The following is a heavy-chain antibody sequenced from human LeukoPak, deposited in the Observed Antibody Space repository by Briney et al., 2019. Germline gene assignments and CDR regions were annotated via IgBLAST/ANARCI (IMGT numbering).Heavy chain of an antibody. Sequence: SVKVSCKASRYTFTSYVINWVRQATGQGVEWMGWMNPNSGNTGYAQKFQGRVTMTRYTSISTAYMELSSLRSEDTAVYYCARGLYGEGGVPSGYWGQGTLVTVSS. CDR2: MNPNSGNT. CDR1: RYTFTSYV. D-gene: IGHD4-17*01. J-gene: IGHJ4*02. CDR3: ARGLYGEGGVPSGY. V-gene: IGHV1-8*01.